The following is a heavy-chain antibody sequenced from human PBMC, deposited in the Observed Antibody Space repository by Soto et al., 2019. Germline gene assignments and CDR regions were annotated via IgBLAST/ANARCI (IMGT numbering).Heavy chain of an antibody. D-gene: IGHD1-1*01. V-gene: IGHV3-7*01. CDR3: ARTGDGHHDFLDY. CDR2: INQDGNED. Sequence: VHLEESGGGLVQPGGSLRLSCAASGFTFSSYWMNWVRQAPGKGLEWVANINQDGNEDNLLDSVKARFTISRDNAKKSLCLQMNSLRVDDTAVYDCARTGDGHHDFLDYWGEGALVSVSS. J-gene: IGHJ4*02. CDR1: GFTFSSYW.